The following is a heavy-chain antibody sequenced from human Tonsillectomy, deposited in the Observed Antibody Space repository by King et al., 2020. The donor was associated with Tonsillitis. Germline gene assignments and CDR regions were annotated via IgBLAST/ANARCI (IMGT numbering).Heavy chain of an antibody. CDR2: IAYDASSE. Sequence: VQLVESGGGVVQPGTSLRLSCAASGFTFGNYGMHWVRQAPGKGLEWVALIAYDASSENYADSVKGRFTISRDNSKNTLYLKMNSLRVEDTAVYYCAKDGLGLSYWYLDLWGRGTLVTVSS. D-gene: IGHD3-16*01. V-gene: IGHV3-30*18. CDR3: AKDGLGLSYWYLDL. CDR1: GFTFGNYG. J-gene: IGHJ2*01.